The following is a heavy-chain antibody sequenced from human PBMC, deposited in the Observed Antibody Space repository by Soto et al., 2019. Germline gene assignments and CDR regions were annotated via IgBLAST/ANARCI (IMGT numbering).Heavy chain of an antibody. CDR2: ISYDGSNK. Sequence: QVQLVESGGGVVQPGRSLRLSCAASGFTFSSYAMHWVRQAPGKGLEWVAVISYDGSNKYYADSVKGRFTISRDNSKNTLYLQMNRLRAEDTAVYYCARDLVRYDSTGGANAFDIWGQGTMVTVSS. CDR3: ARDLVRYDSTGGANAFDI. V-gene: IGHV3-30-3*01. J-gene: IGHJ3*02. D-gene: IGHD3-22*01. CDR1: GFTFSSYA.